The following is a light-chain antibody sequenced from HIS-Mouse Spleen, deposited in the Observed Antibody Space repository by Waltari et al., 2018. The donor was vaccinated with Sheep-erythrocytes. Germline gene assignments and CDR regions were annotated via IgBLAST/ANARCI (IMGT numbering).Light chain of an antibody. Sequence: QSALTQPASVSGSPGQSITISCTGTSSDVGGYNYVSWYQQNPGKAPKLMIYDVSNRPSGVSNRFSDSKSGNTASLTISGLQAEDEADYYCSSYTSSSSYVFGTGTKVTVL. CDR1: SSDVGGYNY. J-gene: IGLJ1*01. V-gene: IGLV2-14*03. CDR2: DVS. CDR3: SSYTSSSSYV.